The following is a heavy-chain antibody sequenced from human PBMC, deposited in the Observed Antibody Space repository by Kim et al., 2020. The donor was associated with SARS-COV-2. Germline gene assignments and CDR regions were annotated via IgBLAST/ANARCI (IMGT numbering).Heavy chain of an antibody. V-gene: IGHV3-11*05. CDR3: ARDGPSGPAAGIPSSGWTSTGYYYGMDV. J-gene: IGHJ6*02. CDR1: GFTFSDYY. D-gene: IGHD6-19*01. CDR2: ISSSSSYT. Sequence: GGSLRLSCAASGFTFSDYYMSWIRQAPGKGLEWVSYISSSSSYTNYADSVKGRFTISRDNAKNSLYLQMNSLRAEDTAVYYCARDGPSGPAAGIPSSGWTSTGYYYGMDVWGQGTTVTVSS.